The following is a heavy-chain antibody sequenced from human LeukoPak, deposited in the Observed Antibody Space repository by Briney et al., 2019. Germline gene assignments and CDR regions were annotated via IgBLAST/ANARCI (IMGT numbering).Heavy chain of an antibody. Sequence: GGSLRLSCAASGFTFSSYEMNWVRQAPGKGLEWVSYISSSGSTIYYADSVKGRFTISRDDSKNTLYLQMNSLKTEDTAVYYCTTGGIQLDYWGQGTLVTVSS. J-gene: IGHJ4*02. V-gene: IGHV3-48*03. CDR1: GFTFSSYE. CDR3: TTGGIQLDY. CDR2: ISSSGSTI. D-gene: IGHD5-18*01.